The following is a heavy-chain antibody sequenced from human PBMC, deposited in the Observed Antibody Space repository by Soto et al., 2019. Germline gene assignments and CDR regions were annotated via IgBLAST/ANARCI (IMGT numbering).Heavy chain of an antibody. CDR1: GGSFSGHS. Sequence: QVQLQQWGAGLLKPSETLSLTCAVYGGSFSGHSWTWIRQSPWKGLEWIGDINNSGRVNYSPSLKSRVTRSLDTSKNQFSLTLSAVTAADTAMYYCSTRAYDTNGYYRFDPWGQGTLVTVSS. V-gene: IGHV4-34*01. D-gene: IGHD3-22*01. CDR3: STRAYDTNGYYRFDP. CDR2: INNSGRV. J-gene: IGHJ5*01.